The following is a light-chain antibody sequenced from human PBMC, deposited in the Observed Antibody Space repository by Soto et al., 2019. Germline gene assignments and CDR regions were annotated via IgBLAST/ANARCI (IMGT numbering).Light chain of an antibody. J-gene: IGKJ1*01. CDR3: QHYNAYPWT. CDR2: KAS. Sequence: DIQMTQSPSTLSASVGDRVTITCRASQSISSWLAWYQQKPGKAPKVLINKASSLKSGVPSRFSGSISVTEFRLSISNLKPDDVATYYCQHYNAYPWTFGQGTQVQIK. CDR1: QSISSW. V-gene: IGKV1-5*03.